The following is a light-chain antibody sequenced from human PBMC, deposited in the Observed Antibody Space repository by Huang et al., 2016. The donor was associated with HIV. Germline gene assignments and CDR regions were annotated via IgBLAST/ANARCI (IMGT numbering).Light chain of an antibody. CDR2: EAS. J-gene: IGKJ1*01. CDR1: QSVGTW. CDR3: QHYNSFPWT. Sequence: DIQMTQSSATLSASVGDRVTITCRASQSVGTWLAWYQQKPGKAPNLLIYEASTLESGVPSRFSGGGSGTEFTLTINSLQPDDFATYYYQHYNSFPWTFGQGTKVEV. V-gene: IGKV1-5*03.